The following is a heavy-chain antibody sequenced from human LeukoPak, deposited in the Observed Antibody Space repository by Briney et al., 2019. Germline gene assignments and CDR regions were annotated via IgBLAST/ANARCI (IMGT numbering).Heavy chain of an antibody. CDR1: GFTFSSYG. CDR2: IWYGGSNK. V-gene: IGHV3-33*08. D-gene: IGHD5-12*01. CDR3: AREPGLYSGYDS. Sequence: PGGSLRLSCAASGFTFSSYGMHWVRQAPGKGLEWVAVIWYGGSNKYYADSVKGRFTISRDNSKNTLYLQMNSLRAGDTAVYYCAREPGLYSGYDSWGQGTLVTVSS. J-gene: IGHJ4*02.